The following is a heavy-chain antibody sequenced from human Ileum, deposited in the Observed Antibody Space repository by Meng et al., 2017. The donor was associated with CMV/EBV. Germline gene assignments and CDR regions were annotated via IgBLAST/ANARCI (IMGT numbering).Heavy chain of an antibody. J-gene: IGHJ6*02. CDR2: IWYDGSNK. CDR1: GFTFSSYG. Sequence: GESLKISCAASGFTFSSYGMHWVRQAPGKGLEWVAVIWYDGSNKYYADSVKGRFTISRDNSKNTLYLQMNSLRDEDTAVYYCAKDSAGSYVTHYYYGMDVWGQGTTVTVSS. V-gene: IGHV3-33*06. D-gene: IGHD1-26*01. CDR3: AKDSAGSYVTHYYYGMDV.